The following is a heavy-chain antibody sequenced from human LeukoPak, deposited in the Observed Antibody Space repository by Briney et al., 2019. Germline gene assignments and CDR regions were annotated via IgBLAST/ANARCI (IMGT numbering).Heavy chain of an antibody. J-gene: IGHJ6*04. CDR1: GFTFSSHA. CDR3: AKDYYGAGSYSLSYQYYGADV. Sequence: PGRSLRLSCAASGFTFSSHAMHWVRQAPGKGLEWVAAVTYDGSNKYYADSVKGRFTISRDNSKNTLYLQMNSLRPDDRAVYYCAKDYYGAGSYSLSYQYYGADVWGKGTTVTVSS. CDR2: VTYDGSNK. V-gene: IGHV3-30*18. D-gene: IGHD3-10*01.